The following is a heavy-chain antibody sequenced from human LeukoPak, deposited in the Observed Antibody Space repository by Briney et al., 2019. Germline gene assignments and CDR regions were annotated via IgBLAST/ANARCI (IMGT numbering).Heavy chain of an antibody. J-gene: IGHJ3*02. V-gene: IGHV7-4-1*02. CDR3: ARDPGAAAEWGHDALDI. CDR1: GYTFTSYA. D-gene: IGHD6-13*01. CDR2: INTNTGNP. Sequence: ASVKVSCKASGYTFTSYAMNWVRQAPGQGLEWMGWINTNTGNPTYAQGFTGRFVFSLDTSVSTAYLQISSLKAEDTAVYYCARDPGAAAEWGHDALDIWGQGTMVTVSS.